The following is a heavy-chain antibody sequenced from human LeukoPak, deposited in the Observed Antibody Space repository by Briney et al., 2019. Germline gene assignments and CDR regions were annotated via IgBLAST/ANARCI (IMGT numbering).Heavy chain of an antibody. CDR3: ASGSRVCDIFDI. CDR1: GFTFSTNW. CDR2: INSDGRSI. Sequence: LGGSLRLSCAASGFTFSTNWMYWVRQAPGKGLVWVSRINSDGRSIGYAASVKGRFTISRDNAYNTLYLQMNSLRAEDTALYYCASGSRVCDIFDIWGQGTMVRVSS. J-gene: IGHJ3*02. D-gene: IGHD2-2*01. V-gene: IGHV3-74*01.